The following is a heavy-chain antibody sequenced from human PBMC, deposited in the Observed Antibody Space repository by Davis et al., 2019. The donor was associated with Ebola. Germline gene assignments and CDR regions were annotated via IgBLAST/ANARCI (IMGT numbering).Heavy chain of an antibody. Sequence: GESLKISCKGSGYIFTSYWIGWVRQMPGKGLEWMGLIYPGDSDTRYSPSFQGQVIISADKSISTAYLQWSSLKASDTAIYCCARQYSCSSGSCYWGYWGQGTLVTVSS. CDR2: IYPGDSDT. D-gene: IGHD2-15*01. CDR1: GYIFTSYW. J-gene: IGHJ4*02. CDR3: ARQYSCSSGSCYWGY. V-gene: IGHV5-51*01.